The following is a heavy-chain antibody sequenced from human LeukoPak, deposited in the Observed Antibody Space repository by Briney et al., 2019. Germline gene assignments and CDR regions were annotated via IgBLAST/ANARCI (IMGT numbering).Heavy chain of an antibody. D-gene: IGHD3-22*01. CDR1: GFIGDYA. CDR3: GKHDSSSDY. J-gene: IGHJ4*02. V-gene: IGHV3-9*01. CDR2: IR. Sequence: GGSLRLSCVASGFIGDYAMYWVRRAPGKGLEWVSGIRGRFTISRDNSKNTLYLQMNTLRAEDTAVYYCGKHDSSSDYWGQGTLVTVSS.